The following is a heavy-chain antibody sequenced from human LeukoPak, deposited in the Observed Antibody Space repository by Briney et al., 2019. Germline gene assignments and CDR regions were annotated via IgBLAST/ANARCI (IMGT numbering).Heavy chain of an antibody. D-gene: IGHD4-17*01. Sequence: PGGSLRLSCAASGFTFSTYGMHWVRQAPGKGLEWVAIISYDGSNKYYADSVKGRFTISRDNSKNTLYLQMTSLRAEDTAVYYRGKRPLFDDFGDPANFDYWGQGTLVTVSS. J-gene: IGHJ4*01. V-gene: IGHV3-30*18. CDR3: GKRPLFDDFGDPANFDY. CDR2: ISYDGSNK. CDR1: GFTFSTYG.